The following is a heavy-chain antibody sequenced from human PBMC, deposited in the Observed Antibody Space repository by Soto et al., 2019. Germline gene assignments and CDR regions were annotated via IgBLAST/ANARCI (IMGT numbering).Heavy chain of an antibody. V-gene: IGHV3-23*01. CDR2: ISGSGGST. CDR1: GFTFRSYA. Sequence: GGSLRLSCAASGFTFRSYAMSWVRQAPGKGLEWVSAISGSGGSTYSADSVKGRFTISRDNSKNTLYLQMNSLRAEDTAVYYCASTGGKEWIQIWSYYYGMDVWGQGTTVTVSS. J-gene: IGHJ6*02. CDR3: ASTGGKEWIQIWSYYYGMDV. D-gene: IGHD5-18*01.